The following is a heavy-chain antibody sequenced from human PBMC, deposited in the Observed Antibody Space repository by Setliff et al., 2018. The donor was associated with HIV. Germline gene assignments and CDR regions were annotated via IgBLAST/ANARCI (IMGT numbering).Heavy chain of an antibody. V-gene: IGHV1-18*04. Sequence: ASVKVSCKASGYTFINFGITWVRQAPGQGLEWVGYISGYNGNTKYAQNVQGRVTMTRDTSISTAYMELSSLGSDDTAVYFCARDTSSSYWGQGTPVTVSS. D-gene: IGHD2-2*01. CDR1: GYTFINFG. CDR3: ARDTSSSY. J-gene: IGHJ4*02. CDR2: ISGYNGNT.